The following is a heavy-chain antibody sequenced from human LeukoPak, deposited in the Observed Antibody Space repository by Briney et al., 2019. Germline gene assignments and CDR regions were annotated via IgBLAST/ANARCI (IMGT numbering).Heavy chain of an antibody. Sequence: GGSLSLSFAAPGFTFNNYRLHWVRQAPGKGLEWLAFIWFDESNKFYAASVKGRFTISRDNSKNTLYLQMNSLRAEDTAVYYCARDCVYCTRATCSSHLPEPPSLDYWGQGTLVTVSS. CDR1: GFTFNNYR. D-gene: IGHD2-2*01. CDR2: IWFDESNK. V-gene: IGHV3-33*01. J-gene: IGHJ4*02. CDR3: ARDCVYCTRATCSSHLPEPPSLDY.